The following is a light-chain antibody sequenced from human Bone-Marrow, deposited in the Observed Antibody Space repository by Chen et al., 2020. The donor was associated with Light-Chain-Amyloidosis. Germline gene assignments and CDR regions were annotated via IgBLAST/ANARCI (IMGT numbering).Light chain of an antibody. J-gene: IGLJ1*01. Sequence: SALTQPPSVSGSPGQTATITCPGTSSDVGGDNHVSWYQQHPDKAPKLMIYEVTKRPSWVPDRFSGSKSDNTASLTISGLQTEDEADYFCSSYTITNTLVFGSGTRVTVL. CDR3: SSYTITNTLV. V-gene: IGLV2-14*01. CDR2: EVT. CDR1: SSDVGGDNH.